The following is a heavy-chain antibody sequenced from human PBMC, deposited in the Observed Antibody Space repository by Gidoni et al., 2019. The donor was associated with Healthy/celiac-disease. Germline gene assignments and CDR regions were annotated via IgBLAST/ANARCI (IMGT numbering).Heavy chain of an antibody. CDR2: IYYSGST. CDR3: ARVVGGSSWSKAYNWFDP. CDR1: GGSTSSSY. V-gene: IGHV4-59*01. D-gene: IGHD6-13*01. Sequence: QVQLQESGPGLVNPSETLSLTCTVSGGSTSSSYWSWIRQPPGKGLEWIGYIYYSGSTNYNPSLKSRVTISVDTSKNQFSLKLSSVTAADTAVYYCARVVGGSSWSKAYNWFDPWGQGTLVTVSS. J-gene: IGHJ5*02.